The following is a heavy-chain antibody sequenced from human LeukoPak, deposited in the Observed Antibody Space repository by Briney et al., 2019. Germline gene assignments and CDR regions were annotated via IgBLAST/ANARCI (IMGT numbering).Heavy chain of an antibody. J-gene: IGHJ5*02. V-gene: IGHV4-59*01. CDR1: GGSISRYY. CDR2: IYYSGST. CDR3: SRDVVRGYRGYDFEGWFDP. D-gene: IGHD5-12*01. Sequence: SETLSLTCTVSGGSISRYYWSWIRQPPGKGLEWIGYIYYSGSTNYNPSLKSRVTISVDTSKNQFSLKLSSVTAADTAVYYCSRDVVRGYRGYDFEGWFDPWGQGTLVTVSS.